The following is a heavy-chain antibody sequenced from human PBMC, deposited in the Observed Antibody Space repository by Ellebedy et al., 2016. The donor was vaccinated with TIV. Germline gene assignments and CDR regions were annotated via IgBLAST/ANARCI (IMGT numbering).Heavy chain of an antibody. V-gene: IGHV3-48*04. J-gene: IGHJ4*02. Sequence: GGSLRLSCAASGFTFSTYNMNWVRQAPGKGLEWVSYISYSSNTIFYVDSVEGRFTISRDNAKNSMFLQMKSLRAEDTAVYYCVRDGQGYGSGWNNHYFDYWGQGTLVTVSS. D-gene: IGHD6-19*01. CDR3: VRDGQGYGSGWNNHYFDY. CDR1: GFTFSTYN. CDR2: ISYSSNTI.